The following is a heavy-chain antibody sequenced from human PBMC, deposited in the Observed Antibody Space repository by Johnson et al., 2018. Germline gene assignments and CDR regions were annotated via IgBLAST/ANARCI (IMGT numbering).Heavy chain of an antibody. CDR1: GFTFSGYN. Sequence: EVQLVESGGGLVQPGGSLRLSCAASGFTFSGYNMNWVRQAPGKGLEWVSYISSSSSYIYYADSVKGRFTISRDNAKNPLYLHMNSLRAEDTAVDYCARDDSYGYGLGAFDIWGQGTMVTVSS. J-gene: IGHJ3*02. V-gene: IGHV3-21*05. D-gene: IGHD5-18*01. CDR3: ARDDSYGYGLGAFDI. CDR2: ISSSSSYI.